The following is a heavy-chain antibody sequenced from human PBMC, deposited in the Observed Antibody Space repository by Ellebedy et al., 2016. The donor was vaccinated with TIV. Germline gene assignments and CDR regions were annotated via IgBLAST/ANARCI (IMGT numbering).Heavy chain of an antibody. CDR2: MNPNSGNT. CDR3: AREDVLLWFGSGGYFDY. J-gene: IGHJ4*02. CDR1: GYTFTSYD. Sequence: ASVKVSCKASGYTFTSYDINWVRQATGQGLEWMGWMNPNSGNTGYAQKFQGRVTMTRNTSISTAYMELSSLRSKDTAVYYCAREDVLLWFGSGGYFDYWGQGTLVTVSS. V-gene: IGHV1-8*01. D-gene: IGHD3-10*01.